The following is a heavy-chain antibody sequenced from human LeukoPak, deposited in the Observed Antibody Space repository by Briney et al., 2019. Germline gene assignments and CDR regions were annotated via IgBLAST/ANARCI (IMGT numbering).Heavy chain of an antibody. D-gene: IGHD6-19*01. CDR1: GFTFSSYA. CDR2: IRGSGGGT. Sequence: GGSLRLSCAASGFTFSSYAMSWVRQAPGKGLEWVSTIRGSGGGTYYADSVKGRFTISRDNSKNTLYLQMNSLRDQDTALYYCAKAGIGVVGYFDYWGQGTLVTVSS. CDR3: AKAGIGVVGYFDY. V-gene: IGHV3-23*01. J-gene: IGHJ4*02.